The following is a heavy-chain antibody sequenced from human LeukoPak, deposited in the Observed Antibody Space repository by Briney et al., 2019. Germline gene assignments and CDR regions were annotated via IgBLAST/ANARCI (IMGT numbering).Heavy chain of an antibody. CDR3: AKAQRGFGELLYYDY. CDR2: ISWNSGSI. Sequence: QTGGSLRLSCAASGFTFDDYAMHWVRQAPGKGLEWVSGISWNSGSIGYADSVKGRFTIFRDNAKNSLYLQMNSLRAEDTALYYCAKAQRGFGELLYYDYWGQGTLVTVSS. J-gene: IGHJ4*02. D-gene: IGHD3-10*01. V-gene: IGHV3-9*01. CDR1: GFTFDDYA.